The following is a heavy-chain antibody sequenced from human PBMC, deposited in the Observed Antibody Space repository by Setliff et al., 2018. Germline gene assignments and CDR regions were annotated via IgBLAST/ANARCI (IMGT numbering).Heavy chain of an antibody. D-gene: IGHD2-15*01. CDR1: GYIFTSYG. V-gene: IGHV1-18*04. J-gene: IGHJ4*02. Sequence: ASVKVSCKASGYIFTSYGITWVRQAPGQGLEWMGYITTYNGNTNYGQKYQGRVTMTTDTSTGTAYMELRTLSSDDTAVYYCTRGRGPRVVVAVPLDFWGQGTLVTVSS. CDR2: ITTYNGNT. CDR3: TRGRGPRVVVAVPLDF.